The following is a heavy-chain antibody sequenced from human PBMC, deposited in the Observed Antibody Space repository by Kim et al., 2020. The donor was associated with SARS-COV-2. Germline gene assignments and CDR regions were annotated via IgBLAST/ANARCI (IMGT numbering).Heavy chain of an antibody. CDR1: GGSFSGYY. J-gene: IGHJ6*01. CDR3: ARGRRGGWQQLVTRNYYYYGMDV. D-gene: IGHD6-13*01. V-gene: IGHV4-34*01. CDR2: INHSGST. Sequence: SETLSLTCAVYGGSFSGYYWSWIRQPPGKGLEWIGEINHSGSTNYNPSLKSRVTISVDTSKNQFSLKLSSVTAADTAVYYCARGRRGGWQQLVTRNYYYYGMDVWGQGAPGTVSS.